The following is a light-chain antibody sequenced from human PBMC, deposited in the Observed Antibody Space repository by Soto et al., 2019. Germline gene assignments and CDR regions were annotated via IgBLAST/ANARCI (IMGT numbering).Light chain of an antibody. CDR2: GNS. CDR1: SSNIGAGYD. Sequence: QCALTQTPSVSGAPGQRVTISCTGSSSNIGAGYDVHWYQQLPGTAPKLLIYGNSNRPSGVPDRFSGSKSGTSASLAITGLQAEDEADYYCQSYDTSLSGYVFGTGTKVTVL. CDR3: QSYDTSLSGYV. V-gene: IGLV1-40*01. J-gene: IGLJ1*01.